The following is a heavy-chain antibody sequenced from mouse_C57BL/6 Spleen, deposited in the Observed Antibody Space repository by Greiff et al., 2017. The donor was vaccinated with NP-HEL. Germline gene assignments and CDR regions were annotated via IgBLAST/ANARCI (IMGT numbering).Heavy chain of an antibody. D-gene: IGHD2-1*01. J-gene: IGHJ4*01. CDR1: GFTFSDYG. V-gene: IGHV5-17*01. CDR3: ARVPYGNYVDYYAMDY. CDR2: ISSGSSTI. Sequence: EVQLVESGGGLVKPGGSLKLSCAASGFTFSDYGMHWVRQAPEKGLEWVAYISSGSSTIYYADTVKGRFTISRDNAKNTLFLQMTSLRSEDTAMYYCARVPYGNYVDYYAMDYWGQGTSVTVSA.